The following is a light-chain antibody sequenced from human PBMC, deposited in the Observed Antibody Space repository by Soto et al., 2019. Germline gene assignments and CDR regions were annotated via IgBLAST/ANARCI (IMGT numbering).Light chain of an antibody. CDR3: QQVKIYPQT. J-gene: IGKJ4*01. CDR2: AES. CDR1: QGIAGS. Sequence: IHITHSPATLALPAGDRVTITCRASQGIAGSLAWYQQKPGKPPKLLIYAESTLQSGVPSRFSGSGSGTRGTLTISSLQPEDFATYYCQQVKIYPQTFGGGTKVDIK. V-gene: IGKV1-9*01.